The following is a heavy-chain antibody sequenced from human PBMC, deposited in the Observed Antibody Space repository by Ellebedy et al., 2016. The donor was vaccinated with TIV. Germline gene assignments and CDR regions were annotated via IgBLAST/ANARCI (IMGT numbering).Heavy chain of an antibody. J-gene: IGHJ4*02. CDR2: IYSGGST. CDR3: ARGGYGWDY. CDR1: GFTVSSNY. Sequence: GESLKISCAASGFTVSSNYMSWVRQAPGKGLECVSVIYSGGSTYYADSVKGRFTISRDNSKNTLYLQMNSLRAEDTAVYYCARGGYGWDYWGQGTLVTVSS. V-gene: IGHV3-66*01. D-gene: IGHD3-10*01.